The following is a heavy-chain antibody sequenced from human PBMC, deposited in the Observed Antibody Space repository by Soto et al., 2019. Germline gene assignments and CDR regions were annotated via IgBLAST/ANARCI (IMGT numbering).Heavy chain of an antibody. CDR3: ARDRSWPYYYDSSGYYGY. CDR2: ISAYNGNT. J-gene: IGHJ4*02. V-gene: IGHV1-18*01. CDR1: GYTFTSYG. D-gene: IGHD3-22*01. Sequence: QVQLVQSGAEVKKPGASVKVSCKASGYTFTSYGISWVRQAPGQGLEWMGWISAYNGNTNYAQQIQGRVTMTTDTSTSTAYMELRSLRSDDTAVYYCARDRSWPYYYDSSGYYGYWGQGTLVTVSS.